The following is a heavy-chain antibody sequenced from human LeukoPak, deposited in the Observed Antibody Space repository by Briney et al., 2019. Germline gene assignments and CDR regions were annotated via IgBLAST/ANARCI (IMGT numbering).Heavy chain of an antibody. CDR2: IYYSGST. CDR3: ARGNKELGYCSSTSCAPDNWFDP. Sequence: PSETLSLTCTVSGGSISSSSYYWGWIRQPPGKGLEWIGSIYYSGSTYYNPSLKSRVTISVDTSKNQFSLKLSSVTAADTAVYYCARGNKELGYCSSTSCAPDNWFDPWGQGTLVTVSS. D-gene: IGHD2-2*01. CDR1: GGSISSSSYY. V-gene: IGHV4-39*01. J-gene: IGHJ5*02.